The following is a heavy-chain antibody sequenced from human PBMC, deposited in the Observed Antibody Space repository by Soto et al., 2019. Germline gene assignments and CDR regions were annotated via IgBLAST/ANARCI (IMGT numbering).Heavy chain of an antibody. D-gene: IGHD6-25*01. CDR3: ASEGGAWRFDY. CDR1: GFSFSTDW. CDR2: VKRDGSES. J-gene: IGHJ4*02. V-gene: IGHV3-7*01. Sequence: EVQLVGSGGGLVQPGGSLRLSCVASGFSFSTDWASWIRQAPGKGLEWVANVKRDGSESNYADSVKGRFTISRDNAKNSRYLQMSSLRVEDTDVYYCASEGGAWRFDYWGRGTLVAVSS.